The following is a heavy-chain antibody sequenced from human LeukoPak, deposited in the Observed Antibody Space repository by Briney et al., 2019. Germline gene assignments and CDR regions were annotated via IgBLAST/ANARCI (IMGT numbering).Heavy chain of an antibody. CDR1: GDSISSGNYY. J-gene: IGHJ5*02. CDR2: FYTTGST. Sequence: PSDTLSLTCTVFGDSISSGNYYWSWIRQPAGKGLEWIGRFYTTGSTDYNPSLRSRVSIALDTSKNQFSLKPSSVTAADTAVYYCAREVVGFDPWGQGTLVTVSS. V-gene: IGHV4-61*02. CDR3: AREVVGFDP.